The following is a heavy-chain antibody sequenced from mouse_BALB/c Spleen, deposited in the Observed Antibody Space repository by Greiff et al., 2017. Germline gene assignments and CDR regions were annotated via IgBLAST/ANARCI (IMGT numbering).Heavy chain of an antibody. Sequence: DVQLVESGGGLVQPGGSRKLSCAASGFTFSSFGMHWVRQAPEKGLEWVAYISSGSSTIYYADTVKGRFTISRDNPKNTLFLQMTSLRSEDTAMYYCARSPLYEYYAMDYWGQGTSVTVSS. D-gene: IGHD2-3*01. CDR1: GFTFSSFG. CDR3: ARSPLYEYYAMDY. CDR2: ISSGSSTI. V-gene: IGHV5-17*02. J-gene: IGHJ4*01.